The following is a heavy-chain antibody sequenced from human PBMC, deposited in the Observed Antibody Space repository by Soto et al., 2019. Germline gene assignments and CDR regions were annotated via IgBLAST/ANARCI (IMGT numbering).Heavy chain of an antibody. Sequence: GGSLRLSCAASGFTFSSYGMHWVRQAPGKGLEWVAVIWYDGSNKYYADSVKGRFTISRDNSKNTLYLQMNSLRAEDTAVYYCARDLYSSSGNWFDPWGQGTLVTVSS. J-gene: IGHJ5*02. CDR1: GFTFSSYG. D-gene: IGHD6-13*01. CDR3: ARDLYSSSGNWFDP. V-gene: IGHV3-33*01. CDR2: IWYDGSNK.